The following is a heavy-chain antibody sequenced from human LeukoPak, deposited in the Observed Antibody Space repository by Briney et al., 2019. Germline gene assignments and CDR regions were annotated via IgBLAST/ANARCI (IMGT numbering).Heavy chain of an antibody. CDR1: GYTFTGYY. D-gene: IGHD3-9*01. CDR3: ARPVYDILTGYYSLYY. V-gene: IGHV1-2*02. Sequence: GASVKVSCKASGYTFTGYYMHWVRQAPGQGLEWMGWINPNSGGTNYAQKFQGRVTMTRDTSISTAYMELSRLRSDDTAVYYCARPVYDILTGYYSLYYRGQGTLVTVSS. J-gene: IGHJ4*02. CDR2: INPNSGGT.